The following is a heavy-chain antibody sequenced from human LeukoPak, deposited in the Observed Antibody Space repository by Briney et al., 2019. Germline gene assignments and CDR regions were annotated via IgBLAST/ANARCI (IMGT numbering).Heavy chain of an antibody. CDR2: ISGSGGST. CDR3: EKEAHQLDTQSPE. V-gene: IGHV3-23*01. J-gene: IGHJ4*02. CDR1: GFTFSSYA. D-gene: IGHD6-13*01. Sequence: GGSLRLSCAASGFTFSSYAMSWVRQAPGKGLEWVSAISGSGGSTYYADSVKGRFTISRDNSKNTLYLQMNSLRAEDTPAYYREKEAHQLDTQSPEWAQGSLVPAYS.